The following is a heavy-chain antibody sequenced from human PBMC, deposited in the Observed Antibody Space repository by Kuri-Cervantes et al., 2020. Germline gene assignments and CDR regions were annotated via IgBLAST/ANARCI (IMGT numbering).Heavy chain of an antibody. V-gene: IGHV3-23*01. CDR1: KFTFFSYA. CDR3: ARDSSSWYEFDY. CDR2: VSGSGGTT. Sequence: GESLKISCAASKFTFFSYAMSWVRQAPGKGLEWVSTVSGSGGTTYYADSVKGRFTISRDNAKNSLYLQMNSLRAEDTAVYYCARDSSSWYEFDYWGQGTLVTVSS. D-gene: IGHD6-13*01. J-gene: IGHJ4*02.